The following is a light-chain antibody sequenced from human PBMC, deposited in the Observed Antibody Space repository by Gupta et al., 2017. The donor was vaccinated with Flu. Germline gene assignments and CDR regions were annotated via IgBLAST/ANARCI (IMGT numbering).Light chain of an antibody. V-gene: IGLV2-14*01. J-gene: IGLJ2*01. CDR3: CSYSDTNTRI. CDR2: EVN. CDR1: SSDVGGYKY. Sequence: QSALTQPASVSGSPGQSLTISCTGTSSDVGGYKYVSWYQQHPGKAPKLIIYEVNSRPSGVSSRFSGSKSGKTASLTISGLQTEDEADYYCCSYSDTNTRIFGGGTKLTVL.